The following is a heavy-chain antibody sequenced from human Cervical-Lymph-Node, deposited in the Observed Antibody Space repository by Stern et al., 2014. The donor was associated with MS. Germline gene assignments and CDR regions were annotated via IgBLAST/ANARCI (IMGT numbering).Heavy chain of an antibody. Sequence: EVQLVESGGGLVKPGRSLTLSCSGSGFTFGDYPVSWFRQAPGKGLEWVGVVRSKSFGGEVQYAASVKGRFSISRHDSNNTAYLQMNSLKIEDTAIYYCTRGGLNPWGQGTRVTVSS. V-gene: IGHV3-49*05. CDR2: VRSKSFGGEV. CDR1: GFTFGDYP. D-gene: IGHD2-15*01. CDR3: TRGGLNP. J-gene: IGHJ4*02.